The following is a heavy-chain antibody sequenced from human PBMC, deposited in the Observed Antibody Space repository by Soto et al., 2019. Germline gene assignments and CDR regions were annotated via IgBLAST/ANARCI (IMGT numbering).Heavy chain of an antibody. CDR1: GGTFSSYT. V-gene: IGHV1-69*04. CDR2: IIPILGIA. Sequence: SVKVSCKASGGTFSSYTISWVRQAPGQGLEWMGRIIPILGIANYAQKFQGRVTITADKSTSTAYMELSSLRSEDTAVYYCARDPCIACLASWFDPWGQGTLVTVSS. J-gene: IGHJ5*02. CDR3: ARDPCIACLASWFDP. D-gene: IGHD6-13*01.